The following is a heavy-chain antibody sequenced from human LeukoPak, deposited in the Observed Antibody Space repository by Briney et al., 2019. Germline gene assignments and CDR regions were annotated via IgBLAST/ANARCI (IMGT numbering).Heavy chain of an antibody. CDR2: MNPNSGNT. CDR1: GYTFTSYD. D-gene: IGHD2-15*01. J-gene: IGHJ6*03. CDR3: AREARLLFSRGTHTQYYYYYYMDV. Sequence: GASVKVSCKASGYTFTSYDINWVRQATGQGLEWMGWMNPNSGNTGYAQKFQGRVTITRNTSISTAYMELSSLRSEDTAVYYCAREARLLFSRGTHTQYYYYYYMDVWGKGTTVTVSS. V-gene: IGHV1-8*03.